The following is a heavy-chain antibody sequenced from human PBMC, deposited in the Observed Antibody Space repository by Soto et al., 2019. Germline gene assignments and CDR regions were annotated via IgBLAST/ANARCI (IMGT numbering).Heavy chain of an antibody. CDR2: ISSSSSYI. Sequence: GGSLRLSCAASGFTFSSYSMNWVRQAPGKGLEWVSSISSSSSYIYYADSVKGRFTISRDNAKNSLYLQMNSLRAEDTAVYYCARESPAQNYYGSGVLPYRGQGTLVTVSS. V-gene: IGHV3-21*01. CDR3: ARESPAQNYYGSGVLPY. CDR1: GFTFSSYS. D-gene: IGHD3-10*01. J-gene: IGHJ4*02.